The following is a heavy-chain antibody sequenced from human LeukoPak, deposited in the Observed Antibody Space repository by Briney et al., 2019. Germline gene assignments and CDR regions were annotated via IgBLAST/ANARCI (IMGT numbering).Heavy chain of an antibody. CDR1: GYTFASYD. CDR3: ARQDLGDYGRNYFQS. V-gene: IGHV1-8*01. D-gene: IGHD4-17*01. Sequence: GASVKVSCKASGYTFASYDINWVRQATGQGLEWMGWVNPNSGNTGYTQKFQGRVTMTRNTSITTAYMELSSLRSEDTAVYYCARQDLGDYGRNYFQSWGQGTLVIVSS. CDR2: VNPNSGNT. J-gene: IGHJ4*02.